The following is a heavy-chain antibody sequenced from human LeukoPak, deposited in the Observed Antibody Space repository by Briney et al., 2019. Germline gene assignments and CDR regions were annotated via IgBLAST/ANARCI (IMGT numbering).Heavy chain of an antibody. CDR1: KFMFSSYD. D-gene: IGHD3-22*01. V-gene: IGHV3-30*18. J-gene: IGHJ6*02. CDR3: AKVHYYDSGYYYLYYYYDMDV. CDR2: ISHDGSKK. Sequence: GGSLRLSCAGTKFMFSSYDMHWVRQAPGKGLEWVAVISHDGSKKYYADSVKGRFTISRDNSRNTLFLQMNSLRADDTAVYYCAKVHYYDSGYYYLYYYYDMDVWGQGTTVTVSS.